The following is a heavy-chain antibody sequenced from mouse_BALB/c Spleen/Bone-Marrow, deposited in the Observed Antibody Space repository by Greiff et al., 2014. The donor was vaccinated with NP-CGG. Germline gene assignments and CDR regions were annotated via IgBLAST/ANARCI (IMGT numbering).Heavy chain of an antibody. V-gene: IGHV7-3*02. Sequence: EVKLVESGGGLVQPGGSLRHSCTTSGFTFTDYFMTWVRQPPGKALEWLGFIRNKANGYTTEYNPSVKGRFTISRDTSQGILYLQMNTLRAEDSAIYFCARDYSGYFDFWGQGTTLTVSS. CDR2: IRNKANGYTT. CDR3: ARDYSGYFDF. CDR1: GFTFTDYF. D-gene: IGHD5-1*01. J-gene: IGHJ2*01.